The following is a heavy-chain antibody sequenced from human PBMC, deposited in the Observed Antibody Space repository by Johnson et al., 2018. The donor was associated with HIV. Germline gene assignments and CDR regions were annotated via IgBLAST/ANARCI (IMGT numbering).Heavy chain of an antibody. CDR3: AKAYHSVNDAFDI. CDR1: GFSFSSYE. V-gene: IGHV3-48*03. Sequence: EVQLVESGGGLVQPGGSLRLSCAASGFSFSSYEMNWVRQAPGKGLEWVSYISGSGDIIYYADSVKGRFTISRDNARKSLYLQMNSLRAEDTALYYCAKAYHSVNDAFDIWGQGTMVTVSS. J-gene: IGHJ3*02. CDR2: ISGSGDII.